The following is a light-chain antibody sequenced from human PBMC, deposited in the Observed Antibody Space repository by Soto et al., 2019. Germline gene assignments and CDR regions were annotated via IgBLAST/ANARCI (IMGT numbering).Light chain of an antibody. CDR3: QQYASAPFS. CDR1: QSVSNNY. Sequence: EIVLTQSPGTLSLSPGERATLSCRASQSVSNNYLAWYQQKPGQAPRLLIYGASNRATGIPDRFSGSGSGTDFTLIINRLEPEDSAVYYCQQYASAPFSLGPGTKVDIK. J-gene: IGKJ3*01. V-gene: IGKV3-20*01. CDR2: GAS.